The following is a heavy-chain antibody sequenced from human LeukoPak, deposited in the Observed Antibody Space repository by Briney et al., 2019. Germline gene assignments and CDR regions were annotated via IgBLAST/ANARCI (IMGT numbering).Heavy chain of an antibody. CDR2: IWYDGSQK. CDR3: AKEVGRDLGV. CDR1: GYIFSNFA. V-gene: IGHV3-33*06. Sequence: PGGSLRLSRAASGYIFSNFAIHWVRQAPGKGLEWVAVIWYDGSQKYYADSVKGRFTISRDNSKNTAYLQMNSLRGDDTAFYYCAKEVGRDLGVWGQGTLVSVSS. D-gene: IGHD1-26*01. J-gene: IGHJ4*02.